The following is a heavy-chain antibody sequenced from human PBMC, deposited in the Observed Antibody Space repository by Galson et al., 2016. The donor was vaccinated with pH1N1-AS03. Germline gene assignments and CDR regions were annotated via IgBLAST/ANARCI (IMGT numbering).Heavy chain of an antibody. Sequence: SLRLSCATSGFTFSTYWMDWVRQAPGKGLEWVANIREDGSEKYYVDSVKGRFTISRDNAKNSLYLQMNSLRSEDTAVYYCARPGTEKPEGSTGLCDSWGQGTVVTVSS. D-gene: IGHD3/OR15-3a*01. CDR3: ARPGTEKPEGSTGLCDS. J-gene: IGHJ4*02. V-gene: IGHV3-7*01. CDR2: IREDGSEK. CDR1: GFTFSTYW.